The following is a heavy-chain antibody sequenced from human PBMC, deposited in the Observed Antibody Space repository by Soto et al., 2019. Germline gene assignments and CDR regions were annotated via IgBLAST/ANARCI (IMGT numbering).Heavy chain of an antibody. V-gene: IGHV3-23*01. J-gene: IGHJ4*02. CDR3: AKGASITMIVVVITAFDY. CDR1: GFTFSSYA. D-gene: IGHD3-22*01. Sequence: GSLRLSCAASGFTFSSYAMSWVRQAPGKGLEWVSAISGSGGSTYYADSVKGRFTISRDNSKNTLYLQMNSLRAEDTAVYYCAKGASITMIVVVITAFDYWGQGTLVTVSS. CDR2: ISGSGGST.